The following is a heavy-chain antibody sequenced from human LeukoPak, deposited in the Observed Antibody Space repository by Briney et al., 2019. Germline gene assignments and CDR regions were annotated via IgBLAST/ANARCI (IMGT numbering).Heavy chain of an antibody. CDR1: GFTFSTYW. V-gene: IGHV3-74*01. CDR3: ARGGAAAGVNWFDH. D-gene: IGHD6-13*01. Sequence: GGSLRLSCAASGFTFSTYWMHWVRQAPGKGLVWVSHINTDGKTTDHADSVKGRFTISRDNAKNSVFLQLNSLRVEDTAVYYCARGGAAAGVNWFDHWGQGTLVTVSS. CDR2: INTDGKTT. J-gene: IGHJ5*02.